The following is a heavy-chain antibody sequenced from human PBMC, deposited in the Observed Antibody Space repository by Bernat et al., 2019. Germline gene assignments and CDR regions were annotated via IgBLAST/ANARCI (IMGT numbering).Heavy chain of an antibody. J-gene: IGHJ4*01. CDR2: IDWDDDK. CDR1: GFSLTTSGMR. D-gene: IGHD6-19*01. CDR3: ARSSVAGAVFFDY. V-gene: IGHV2-70*04. Sequence: QVTLKESGPALVKPTQTLTLTCTFSGFSLTTSGMRVTWIRQPPGKALEWLARIDWDDDKFYSTSLKTRLTISKDTSKNQVVLTMTNMDPGDTATYYCARSSVAGAVFFDYWGQGTPVTVSS.